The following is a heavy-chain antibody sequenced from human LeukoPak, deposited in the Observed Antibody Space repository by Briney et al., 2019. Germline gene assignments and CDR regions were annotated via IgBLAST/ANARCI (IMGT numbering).Heavy chain of an antibody. D-gene: IGHD3-3*01. V-gene: IGHV3-66*01. CDR2: LYRDGST. J-gene: IGHJ4*02. Sequence: GGSLRLSCAASGFTASIYYMTWVRQAPGKGLEWVSYLYRDGSTYYADSVKDRFSISRDNSKNTVYLQMNSLRAEDTAVYYCARDWSGVSTSNDCWGQGTLVTVSS. CDR1: GFTASIYY. CDR3: ARDWSGVSTSNDC.